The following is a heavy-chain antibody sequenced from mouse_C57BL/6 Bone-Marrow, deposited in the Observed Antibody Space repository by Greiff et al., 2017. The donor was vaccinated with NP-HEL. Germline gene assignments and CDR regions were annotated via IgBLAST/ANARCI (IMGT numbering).Heavy chain of an antibody. CDR3: ERDYYYGSKDY. Sequence: VQLQQPGAELVKPGASVKLSCKASGYTFTSYWMPWVKQRPGQGLEWIGEIDPSDSYTNYNQNFKGKATFTVDKSSSTAYMQLSSLTSEDSAVYYCERDYYYGSKDYWGQGTTLTVSS. J-gene: IGHJ2*01. V-gene: IGHV1-50*01. CDR2: IDPSDSYT. D-gene: IGHD1-1*01. CDR1: GYTFTSYW.